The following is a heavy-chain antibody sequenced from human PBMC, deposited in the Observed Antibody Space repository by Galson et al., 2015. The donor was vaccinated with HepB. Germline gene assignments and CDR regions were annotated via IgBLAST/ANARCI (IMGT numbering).Heavy chain of an antibody. J-gene: IGHJ4*02. CDR1: GFTFSSYS. V-gene: IGHV3-21*01. Sequence: SLRLSCAASGFTFSSYSMNWVRQAPGKGLEWVSSISRSSSDIYYADSVKGRFTISRDNAKNSLYLQMNSLRAEDTAVYYCAIDWYWGYWGQGTLVTVSS. D-gene: IGHD3-9*01. CDR3: AIDWYWGY. CDR2: ISRSSSDI.